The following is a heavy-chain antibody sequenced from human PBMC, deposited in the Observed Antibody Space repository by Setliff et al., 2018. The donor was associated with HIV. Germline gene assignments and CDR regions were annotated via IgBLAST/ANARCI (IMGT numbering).Heavy chain of an antibody. CDR1: GFTFGDYA. J-gene: IGHJ6*03. Sequence: LRLSCTTSGFTFGDYAMSWVRQAPGKGLEWVGFIRSKGYGGTIEYAASVKGRFTISRDDSKSIAYLQMNSLKTEDTAVYYCTRVGTSSTYYYMDVWGRGTTVTVSS. CDR3: TRVGTSSTYYYMDV. D-gene: IGHD7-27*01. V-gene: IGHV3-49*04. CDR2: IRSKGYGGTI.